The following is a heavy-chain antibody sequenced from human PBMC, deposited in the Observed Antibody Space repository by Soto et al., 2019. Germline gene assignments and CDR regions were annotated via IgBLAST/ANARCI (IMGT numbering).Heavy chain of an antibody. CDR3: VRGSRQLIYYFDY. J-gene: IGHJ4*02. Sequence: PRGSLRLSCAASGFTVSSNYMSWVRQAPGKGLEWVSVIYSGGSTYYADSVKGRFTISRDNSKNTLYLKMNSLRAEDTAVYYCVRGSRQLIYYFDYWGQGILVTVS. CDR2: IYSGGST. CDR1: GFTVSSNY. V-gene: IGHV3-66*01. D-gene: IGHD1-1*01.